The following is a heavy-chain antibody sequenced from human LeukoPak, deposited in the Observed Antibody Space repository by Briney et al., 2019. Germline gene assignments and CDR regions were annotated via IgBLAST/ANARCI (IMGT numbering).Heavy chain of an antibody. CDR2: ISAYNGNT. J-gene: IGHJ6*02. D-gene: IGHD6-13*01. CDR3: ARDSPYSSSDERMDV. Sequence: ASVKVSCKASGYTFTSYGISWVRQAPGQGLEWMGWISAYNGNTNYAQKLQGRVTMTEDTSTDTAYMELSSLRSEDTAVYYCARDSPYSSSDERMDVWGQGTTVTVSS. V-gene: IGHV1-18*01. CDR1: GYTFTSYG.